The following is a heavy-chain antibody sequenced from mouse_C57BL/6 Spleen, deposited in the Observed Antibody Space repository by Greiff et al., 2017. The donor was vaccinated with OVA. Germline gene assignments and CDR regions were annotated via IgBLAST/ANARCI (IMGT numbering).Heavy chain of an antibody. CDR1: GYSFTGYY. CDR3: ATYYSNWDYFDY. Sequence: VQLQQSGPELVKPGASVKLSCKASGYSFTGYYMNWVKQSPEKSLEWIGEINPSTGGTTYNQKFKAKATLTVDKSSSTAYMQLKSLTSEDSAVYYCATYYSNWDYFDYWGQGTTLTVSS. J-gene: IGHJ2*01. V-gene: IGHV1-42*01. CDR2: INPSTGGT. D-gene: IGHD2-5*01.